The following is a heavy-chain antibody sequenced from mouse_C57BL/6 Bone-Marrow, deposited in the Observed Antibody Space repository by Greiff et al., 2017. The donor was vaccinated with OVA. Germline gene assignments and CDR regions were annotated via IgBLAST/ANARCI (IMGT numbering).Heavy chain of an antibody. CDR2: IYPGSGNT. CDR3: ARDDYDEGSFDY. CDR1: GYTFTDYY. Sequence: QVQLKESGAELVRPGASVKLSCKASGYTFTDYYINWVKQRPGQGLEWIARIYPGSGNTYYNEKFKGKATLTAEKSSSTAYMQLSSLTSEDSAVYFCARDDYDEGSFDYWGRGTTLTVSS. D-gene: IGHD2-4*01. V-gene: IGHV1-76*01. J-gene: IGHJ2*01.